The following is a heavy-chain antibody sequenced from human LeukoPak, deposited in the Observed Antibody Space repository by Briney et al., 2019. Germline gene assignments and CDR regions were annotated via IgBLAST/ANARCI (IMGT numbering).Heavy chain of an antibody. J-gene: IGHJ6*02. D-gene: IGHD3-3*01. CDR2: IYYSGST. V-gene: IGHV4-59*01. CDR3: ARGGDFWSGYYTPQNYYYYYGMDV. CDR1: GGSISSYY. Sequence: SETLSLTCTVSGGSISSYYWSWLRQPPGKGLEWIGYIYYSGSTNYNPSLKSRVTISVDTSKNQFSLKLSSVTAADTAVYYCARGGDFWSGYYTPQNYYYYYGMDVWGQGTTVTVSS.